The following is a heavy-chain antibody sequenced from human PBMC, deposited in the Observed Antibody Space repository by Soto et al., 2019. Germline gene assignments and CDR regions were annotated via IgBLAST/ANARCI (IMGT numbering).Heavy chain of an antibody. CDR2: SYHSGSA. Sequence: SETLSLTCTVSGDSISNYYWGWIRQPPGWGLEWIGYSYHSGSANINPSQKSSVNTSVDTSKNQFSLTLSTVTATDTAVYFCARQHPAHRARILYWGQG. V-gene: IGHV4-59*08. CDR3: ARQHPAHRARILY. CDR1: GDSISNYY. D-gene: IGHD2-21*01. J-gene: IGHJ4*02.